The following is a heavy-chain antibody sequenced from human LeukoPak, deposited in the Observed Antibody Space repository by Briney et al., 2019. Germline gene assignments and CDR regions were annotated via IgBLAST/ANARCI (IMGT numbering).Heavy chain of an antibody. J-gene: IGHJ6*04. CDR2: INPNSGGT. D-gene: IGHD3-10*01. V-gene: IGHV1-2*06. CDR1: GYTFTGYY. Sequence: ASVKVSCKASGYTFTGYYMHWVRQAPGQGLEWMGRINPNSGGTNYAQKFQGRVTMTRNTSISTAYMELSSLRSEDTAVYYCAMLLWFGELMDVWGKGTTVTVSS. CDR3: AMLLWFGELMDV.